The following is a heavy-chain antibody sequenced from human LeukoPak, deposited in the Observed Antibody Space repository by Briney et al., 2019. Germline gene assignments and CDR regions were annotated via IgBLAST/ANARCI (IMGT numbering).Heavy chain of an antibody. CDR3: ARETLERIAAAGPYYYYGMDV. CDR1: GFTFSSYD. J-gene: IGHJ6*02. V-gene: IGHV3-13*04. CDR2: IGTAGDT. Sequence: PGGSLRLSCEASGFTFSSYDMHWVRQSPGKGLEWVSLIGTAGDTYYADSMKGRFTISRDNAKNSLYLQMNSLRDEDTAVYYCARETLERIAAAGPYYYYGMDVWGQGTTVTVSS. D-gene: IGHD6-13*01.